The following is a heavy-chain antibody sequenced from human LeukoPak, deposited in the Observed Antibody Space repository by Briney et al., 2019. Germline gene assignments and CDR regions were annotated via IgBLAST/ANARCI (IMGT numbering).Heavy chain of an antibody. CDR3: AKARITMVRGASFDP. CDR2: ISYDGSNK. CDR1: GFTFSTYG. J-gene: IGHJ5*02. V-gene: IGHV3-30*18. Sequence: GRSLRLSCAASGFTFSTYGMHWVRQVPGKGLEWVAVISYDGSNKYYADSVKGRFTISRDNSKNTLYLQMNSLRAEDTAVYYCAKARITMVRGASFDPWGQGTLVTVSS. D-gene: IGHD3-10*01.